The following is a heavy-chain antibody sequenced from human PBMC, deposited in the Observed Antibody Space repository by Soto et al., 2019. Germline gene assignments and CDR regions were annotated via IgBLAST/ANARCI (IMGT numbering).Heavy chain of an antibody. J-gene: IGHJ6*02. V-gene: IGHV4-31*03. Sequence: PSETLSLTCTVSGGSISSCGYYWSWIRQHPGKGLEWIGYIYYSGSTYYNPSLKSRVTISVDTSKNQFSLKLSSVTAADTAVYYCARAGAGESAILYYYYYYGMDVWGQGTTVTV. D-gene: IGHD4-17*01. CDR1: GGSISSCGYY. CDR2: IYYSGST. CDR3: ARAGAGESAILYYYYYYGMDV.